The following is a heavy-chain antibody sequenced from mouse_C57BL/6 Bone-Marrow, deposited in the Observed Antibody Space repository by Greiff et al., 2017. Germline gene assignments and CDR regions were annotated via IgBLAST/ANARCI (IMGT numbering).Heavy chain of an antibody. J-gene: IGHJ4*01. CDR1: GYTFTDHT. Sequence: QVQLQQSDAELVKPGASVKISCKVSGYTFTDHTIHWMKQRPEQGLDWIGYIYPRDGSTKYNEKFKGKATLTADKSSSTAYMQLNSLTSEDSSVYFCAILITTAYYAMDYWGQGTSVTVSS. D-gene: IGHD1-1*01. CDR2: IYPRDGST. V-gene: IGHV1-78*01. CDR3: AILITTAYYAMDY.